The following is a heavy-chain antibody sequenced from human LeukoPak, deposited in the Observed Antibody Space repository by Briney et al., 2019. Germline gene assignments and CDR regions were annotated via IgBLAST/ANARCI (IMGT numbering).Heavy chain of an antibody. D-gene: IGHD4-17*01. CDR1: GFTFSSYA. CDR2: ISYSGGAT. V-gene: IGHV3-23*01. Sequence: GGSLRLSCAASGFTFSSYAMSWVRQTPGTGLEWVSVISYSGGATDYADSVKGRFTISRDNSKNTLYLQMNSLRVEDTAVYYCAKDLTTVTTGRGNFDQWGQGTLVTVSS. J-gene: IGHJ4*02. CDR3: AKDLTTVTTGRGNFDQ.